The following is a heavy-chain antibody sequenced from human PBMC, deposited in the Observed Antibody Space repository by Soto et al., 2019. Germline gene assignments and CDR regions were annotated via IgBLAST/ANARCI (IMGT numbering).Heavy chain of an antibody. J-gene: IGHJ4*02. CDR1: GLTFSTYW. Sequence: EVQLVESGGGLVQPGGSLRLSCAASGLTFSTYWVIWVRQAPGKGLVWVSRVYNDGDTTMHAASVTGRFTISRDKAKKTVYLQLSSMRVEDTAMYYCEIRPGYSTGGDYWGQGTLVTVSS. D-gene: IGHD2-15*01. V-gene: IGHV3-74*03. CDR3: EIRPGYSTGGDY. CDR2: VYNDGDTT.